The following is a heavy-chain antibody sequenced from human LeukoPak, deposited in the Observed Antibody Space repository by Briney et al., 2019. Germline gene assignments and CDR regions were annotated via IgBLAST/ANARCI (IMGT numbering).Heavy chain of an antibody. D-gene: IGHD5-12*01. CDR2: IYYSGST. CDR1: GGSISSYY. V-gene: IGHV4-59*01. Sequence: SETLSLTCTVSGGSISSYYWSWIRQPPGKGLEWIGYIYYSGSTNYNPSLTSRVTISVDTSKNQFSLKLSSVTAADTAVYYCARVGGYSGYELKGRLLYNWFDPWGQGTLVTVSS. J-gene: IGHJ5*02. CDR3: ARVGGYSGYELKGRLLYNWFDP.